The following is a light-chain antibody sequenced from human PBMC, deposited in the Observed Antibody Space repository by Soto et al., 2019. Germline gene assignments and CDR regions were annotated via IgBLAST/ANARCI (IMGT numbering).Light chain of an antibody. CDR1: QSVDSNY. V-gene: IGKV3-20*01. Sequence: EIVLTQAPGTLALSPGERATLSCRGSQSVDSNYLAWYQQKPGQAPRLLIYGVSSRVTGIPDRFSGSGSGTDFALTISRLDPEDFAVYYCQQYDNLPRTFGQGTKVDIK. CDR3: QQYDNLPRT. J-gene: IGKJ1*01. CDR2: GVS.